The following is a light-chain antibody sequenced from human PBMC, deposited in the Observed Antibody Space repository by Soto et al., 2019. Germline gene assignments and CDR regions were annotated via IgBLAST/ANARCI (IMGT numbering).Light chain of an antibody. CDR1: QTISSW. J-gene: IGKJ1*01. CDR2: KAS. Sequence: DIHLTQSHSTLSGSVGASVTITCLASQTISSWLAWYQQRPGKAPKLLIYKASTLKSGVPSRFSGSGSGTEFTLTISSLQPDDFATYYCQHYNSYSEAFGQGTKVDIK. CDR3: QHYNSYSEA. V-gene: IGKV1-5*03.